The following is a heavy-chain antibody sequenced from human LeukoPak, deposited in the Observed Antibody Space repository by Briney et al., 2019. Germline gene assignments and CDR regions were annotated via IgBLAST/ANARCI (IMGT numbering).Heavy chain of an antibody. CDR1: GYTFTSYA. CDR2: INAGNGNT. Sequence: ATVKVSCKASGYTFTSYAMHWVRQAPGQRLEWMGWINAGNGNTKYSQKFQGRVTITRDTSASTAYMELSSLRSEDTAVYYCARDSPVRNGMDVWGQGTTVTVSS. J-gene: IGHJ6*02. D-gene: IGHD4-17*01. V-gene: IGHV1-3*01. CDR3: ARDSPVRNGMDV.